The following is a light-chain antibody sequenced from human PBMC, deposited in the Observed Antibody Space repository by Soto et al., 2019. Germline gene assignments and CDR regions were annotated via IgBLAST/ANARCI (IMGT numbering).Light chain of an antibody. CDR3: SSYTSTSRYV. Sequence: QSALTQPPSVSGSPGQSVTISCTGTSSDVGKYDRVSWYQQPPGTAPKLIIYEVTNRPSGVPARFSGSKSGYTASLTISGLQAEDEADYYCSSYTSTSRYVFGAGTKVTVL. CDR1: SSDVGKYDR. V-gene: IGLV2-18*02. J-gene: IGLJ1*01. CDR2: EVT.